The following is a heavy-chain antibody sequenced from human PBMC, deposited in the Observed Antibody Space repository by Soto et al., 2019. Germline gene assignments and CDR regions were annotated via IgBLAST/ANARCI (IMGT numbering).Heavy chain of an antibody. D-gene: IGHD3-16*02. CDR1: GFTFSSYA. J-gene: IGHJ4*02. CDR3: AKALGELSPESYDY. V-gene: IGHV3-30*18. CDR2: ISYDGSDK. Sequence: QVQLVESGGGVVQPGRSLRLSCEASGFTFSSYAMHWFRQAPGKGLEWVAVISYDGSDKYYADYVKGRFTISRDNSKNTLNLKMNSLRADDTAVYYCAKALGELSPESYDYWGQGTLITVSS.